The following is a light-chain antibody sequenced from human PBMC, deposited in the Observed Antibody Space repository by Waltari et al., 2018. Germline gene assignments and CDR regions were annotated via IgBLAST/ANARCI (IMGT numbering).Light chain of an antibody. CDR1: SSDVGGYNY. J-gene: IGLJ2*01. Sequence: QSALTQPASVSGSPGQSITISCTGTSSDVGGYNYVSWYQQHPGKAPNLLFYDVSNRPSGVSNRFSATKSGNTASLTISGLQADDEADFYCSSYTSSSTYVLFGGGTKLTVL. CDR3: SSYTSSSTYVL. CDR2: DVS. V-gene: IGLV2-14*03.